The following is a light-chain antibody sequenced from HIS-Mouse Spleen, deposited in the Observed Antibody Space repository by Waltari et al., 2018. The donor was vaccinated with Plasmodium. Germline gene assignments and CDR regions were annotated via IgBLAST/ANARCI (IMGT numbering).Light chain of an antibody. CDR3: QSADSSGTYWV. CDR1: ALPKQY. J-gene: IGLJ3*02. Sequence: SYELTQPPSVSVSPGQPARITCPGDALPKQYAYWYQQKPGQAPVLVIYKDSERPSGMPERFSGSSSGTTVTLTISGVQAEDEADYYCQSADSSGTYWVFGGGTKLTVL. V-gene: IGLV3-25*03. CDR2: KDS.